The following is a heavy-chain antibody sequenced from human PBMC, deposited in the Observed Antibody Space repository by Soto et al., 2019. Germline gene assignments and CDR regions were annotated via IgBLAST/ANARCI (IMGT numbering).Heavy chain of an antibody. D-gene: IGHD3-22*01. Sequence: ASVKVSCKASGYTFTGYYMHWVRQAPGQGLEWMGWINPNSGGTNYAQKFQGRVTMTRDTSTSTAYMELSRLRSDDTAVYYCARETFPGYYYDSSGSYGMDVWGQGTTVTVSS. CDR2: INPNSGGT. J-gene: IGHJ6*02. V-gene: IGHV1-2*02. CDR1: GYTFTGYY. CDR3: ARETFPGYYYDSSGSYGMDV.